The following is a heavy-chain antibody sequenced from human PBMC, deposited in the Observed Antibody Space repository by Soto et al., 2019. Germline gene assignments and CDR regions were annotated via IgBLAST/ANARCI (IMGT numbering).Heavy chain of an antibody. D-gene: IGHD6-25*01. CDR3: ARGAAGGGYYYYYGMDV. J-gene: IGHJ6*02. CDR1: GGSISSSSYY. CDR2: IYYSGST. V-gene: IGHV4-39*01. Sequence: SETLSLTCTVSGGSISSSSYYWGWIRQPPGKGLEWIGSIYYSGSTYYNPSLKSRVTISVDTSKNQFSLKLSSVTAADTAVYYCARGAAGGGYYYYYGMDVWGQGTTVTVSS.